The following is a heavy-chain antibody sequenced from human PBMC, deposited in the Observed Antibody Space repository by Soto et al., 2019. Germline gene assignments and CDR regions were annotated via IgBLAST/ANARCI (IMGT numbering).Heavy chain of an antibody. D-gene: IGHD6-6*01. CDR2: IYYSGST. V-gene: IGHV4-30-4*01. CDR1: GGSISSGDYY. Sequence: PSETLSLTCTVSGGSISSGDYYWSWIRQPPGKGLEWIGYIYYSGSTYYNPSLKSRVTISVDTSKNQFSLKLSSVTAADTAVYYCARDLEYSSSSGRVYYFDYWGQGTLVTVSS. J-gene: IGHJ4*02. CDR3: ARDLEYSSSSGRVYYFDY.